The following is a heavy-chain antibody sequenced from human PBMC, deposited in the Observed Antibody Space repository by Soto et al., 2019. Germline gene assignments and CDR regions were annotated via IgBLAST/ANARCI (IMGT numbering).Heavy chain of an antibody. V-gene: IGHV3-23*04. D-gene: IGHD1-26*01. Sequence: EVQLVETGGGLIQPGGSLRLSCAASGFTVSSNYMSWVRQAPGKGLEWVSAISGSGGSTYYADSVKGRFTISRDNSKNTLYLQMNSLRAEDTAVYYCAKTVWELLRSAFDIWGQGTMVTVSS. CDR1: GFTVSSNY. J-gene: IGHJ3*02. CDR2: ISGSGGST. CDR3: AKTVWELLRSAFDI.